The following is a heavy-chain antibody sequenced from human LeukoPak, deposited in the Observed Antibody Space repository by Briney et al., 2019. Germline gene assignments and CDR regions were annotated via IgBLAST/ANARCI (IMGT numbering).Heavy chain of an antibody. CDR1: GGSISSYNW. Sequence: SETLSPTCAVSGGSISSYNWWSWVRQPPGKGLEWIGEIYYSGSTNYNPSLKSRVTISVDKSKNQFSLRLSSVTAADTAVYFCARQYYGSGSYFDYWGQGTLVTVSS. J-gene: IGHJ4*02. D-gene: IGHD3-10*01. CDR3: ARQYYGSGSYFDY. V-gene: IGHV4-4*02. CDR2: IYYSGST.